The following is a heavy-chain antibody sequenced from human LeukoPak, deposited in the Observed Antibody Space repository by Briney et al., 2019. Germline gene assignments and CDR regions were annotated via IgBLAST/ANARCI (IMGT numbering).Heavy chain of an antibody. V-gene: IGHV1-2*02. Sequence: PVASVKVSCKASGYTFTDYYMHWVRQAPGQRLEWMGWINPNNGGTNYAQKFQGRVTITRDTSINTAYMELNRLRSDDTAVYYCARVEGGYNFHFDYWGQGTLVTVSS. CDR2: INPNNGGT. J-gene: IGHJ4*02. CDR1: GYTFTDYY. D-gene: IGHD5-24*01. CDR3: ARVEGGYNFHFDY.